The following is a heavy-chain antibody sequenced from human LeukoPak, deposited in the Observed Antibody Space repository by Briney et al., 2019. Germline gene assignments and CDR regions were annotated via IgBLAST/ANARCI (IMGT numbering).Heavy chain of an antibody. V-gene: IGHV1-69*13. CDR1: GGTFSSYA. Sequence: ATVKVSCKASGGTFSSYAISWVRQAPGQGLEWLGGIVPMFDTTNYGQKFQGRLTITADPFTSTAYMELSSLRSEDTAVYYCASGPFLTFDHTPEGYYHYYMDVWGPGTTVTTSS. CDR3: ASGPFLTFDHTPEGYYHYYMDV. J-gene: IGHJ6*03. D-gene: IGHD1-14*01. CDR2: IVPMFDTT.